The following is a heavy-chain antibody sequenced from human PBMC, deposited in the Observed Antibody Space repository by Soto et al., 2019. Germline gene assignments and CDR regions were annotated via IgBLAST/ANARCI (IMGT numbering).Heavy chain of an antibody. J-gene: IGHJ3*02. Sequence: QSGGSLRLSCVASGFDFRSYEMNWVRQAPGKGLEWVSNIRANDESIYYADSVKGQVSVSRDNAKNSLFLEMNSLRVDDTAVYYCARETLRDAIDIWGQGTMVTVSS. CDR3: ARETLRDAIDI. V-gene: IGHV3-48*03. CDR2: IRANDESI. CDR1: GFDFRSYE.